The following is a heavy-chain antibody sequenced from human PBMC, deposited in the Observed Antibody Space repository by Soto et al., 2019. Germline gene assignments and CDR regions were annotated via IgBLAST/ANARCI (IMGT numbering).Heavy chain of an antibody. V-gene: IGHV2-5*02. CDR2: IYWDDDK. CDR1: GFSLSTSGVG. Sequence: QITLKESGPTLVNPTQTLTLTCTFSGFSLSTSGVGVGWIRQPPGKALEWLALIYWDDDKRYSPSLKSRLTITKDPSKNQVVLTMTNMDPVDTATYYCAHSSPPVLDLGELSLGTNDYWGQGTLVTVSS. D-gene: IGHD3-16*02. CDR3: AHSSPPVLDLGELSLGTNDY. J-gene: IGHJ4*02.